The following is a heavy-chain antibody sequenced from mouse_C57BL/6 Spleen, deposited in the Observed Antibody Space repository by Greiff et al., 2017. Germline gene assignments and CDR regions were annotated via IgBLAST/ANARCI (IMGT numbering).Heavy chain of an antibody. J-gene: IGHJ2*01. CDR3: ARRGTVVVPFDY. D-gene: IGHD1-1*01. V-gene: IGHV1-69*01. Sequence: QVQLQQPGAELVMPGASVKLSCKASGYTFTSYWMHWVKQRPGQGLEWIGEIDPSDSYTNYNQKFKGKSTLTVEKSSSTAYMQLSSLTSEDSAVYYCARRGTVVVPFDYWGQGTTLTVSS. CDR2: IDPSDSYT. CDR1: GYTFTSYW.